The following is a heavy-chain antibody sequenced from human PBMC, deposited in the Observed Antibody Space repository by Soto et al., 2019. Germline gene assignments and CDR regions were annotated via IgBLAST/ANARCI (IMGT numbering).Heavy chain of an antibody. CDR3: AKGQEDIVVVPAAMDYYMDV. CDR1: GFTFSSYA. D-gene: IGHD2-2*01. Sequence: GGSLRLSCAASGFTFSSYAMSWVRQAPGKGLEWVSAISGSGGSTYYADSVKGRFTISRDNSKNTLYLQMNSLRAEDTAVYYCAKGQEDIVVVPAAMDYYMDVWGKGTTVTVSS. CDR2: ISGSGGST. J-gene: IGHJ6*03. V-gene: IGHV3-23*01.